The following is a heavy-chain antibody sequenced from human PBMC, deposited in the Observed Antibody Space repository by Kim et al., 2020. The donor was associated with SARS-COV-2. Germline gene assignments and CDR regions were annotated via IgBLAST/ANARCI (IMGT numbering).Heavy chain of an antibody. Sequence: SETLSLTCAVSGGSISSSNWWSWVRQPPGKGLEWIGEIYHSGSTNYNTSLKSRVTISVDKSKNQFSLKLSSVTAADTAVYYCARGGGYRLWLPGVAFDIWGQGTMVTVSS. D-gene: IGHD5-18*01. V-gene: IGHV4-4*02. J-gene: IGHJ3*02. CDR3: ARGGGYRLWLPGVAFDI. CDR2: IYHSGST. CDR1: GGSISSSNW.